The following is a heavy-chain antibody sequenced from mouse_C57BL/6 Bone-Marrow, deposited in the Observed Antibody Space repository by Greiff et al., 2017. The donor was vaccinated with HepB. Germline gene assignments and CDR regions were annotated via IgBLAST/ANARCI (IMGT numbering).Heavy chain of an antibody. Sequence: EVKLMESGGGLVKPGGSLKLSCAASGFTFSDSGMHWVRQAPEKGLEWVAYISSGSSTIYYADTVKGRFTISRDNAKNTLFLQMTSLRSEDTAMYYCARQLLRYRYFDVWGTGTTVTVSS. J-gene: IGHJ1*03. CDR2: ISSGSSTI. CDR3: ARQLLRYRYFDV. D-gene: IGHD1-1*01. CDR1: GFTFSDSG. V-gene: IGHV5-17*01.